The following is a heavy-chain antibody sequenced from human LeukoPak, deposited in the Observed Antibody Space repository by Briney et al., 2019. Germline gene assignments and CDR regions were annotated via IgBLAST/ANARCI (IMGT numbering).Heavy chain of an antibody. D-gene: IGHD5-18*01. CDR2: IWYDGSNK. V-gene: IGHV3-33*01. Sequence: GGSLRLSCAASGFTFSSYGMHWVRQAPGKGLGWVAVIWYDGSNKYYADSVKGRLTISRDNSKNTLYLQMNSLRAEDTAVYYCARGSYGYKPYAFDYWGQGTLVTVSS. CDR3: ARGSYGYKPYAFDY. J-gene: IGHJ4*02. CDR1: GFTFSSYG.